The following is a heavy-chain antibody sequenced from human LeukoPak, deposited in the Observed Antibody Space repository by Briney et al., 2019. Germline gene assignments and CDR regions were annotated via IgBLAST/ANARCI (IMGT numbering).Heavy chain of an antibody. Sequence: PETLSLTCTVSDDSITMYYWTWIRQSPEKGLEWIGEINHRGSANYNASIRSRVTISVDTSRNQFSLTMSSVTVADTAVYYCARGCVAATGLDCAEFDHWGQGALVTVSS. CDR2: INHRGSA. V-gene: IGHV4-34*01. CDR3: ARGCVAATGLDCAEFDH. J-gene: IGHJ4*02. D-gene: IGHD6-13*01. CDR1: DDSITMYY.